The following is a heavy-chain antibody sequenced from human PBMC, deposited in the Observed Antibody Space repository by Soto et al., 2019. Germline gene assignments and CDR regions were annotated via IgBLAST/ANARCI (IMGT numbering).Heavy chain of an antibody. V-gene: IGHV1-18*01. CDR3: ARVDTAMVILYFDY. CDR1: GYTLTSYG. J-gene: IGHJ4*02. Sequence: ASVKVSCKASGYTLTSYGSRWVRQAPGQGLEWMGWISAYNGNTNYAQKLQGRVTMTTDTSTSTAYMELRSLRSDDTAVYYCARVDTAMVILYFDYWGQGTLVTVSS. D-gene: IGHD5-18*01. CDR2: ISAYNGNT.